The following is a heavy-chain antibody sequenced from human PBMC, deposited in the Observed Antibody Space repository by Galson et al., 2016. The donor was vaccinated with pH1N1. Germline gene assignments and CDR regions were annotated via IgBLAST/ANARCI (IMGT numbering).Heavy chain of an antibody. Sequence: SLRLSCAASGLIFKNFAMHWVRQAPGKGLEWVAFIWMDGTGQKYADSVKGRFITSRDNSKNTLYLQMNSLGDEDTAIYYCTTDADDPMDVWGIGTTVTVSP. V-gene: IGHV3-33*01. D-gene: IGHD3-16*01. J-gene: IGHJ6*04. CDR2: IWMDGTGQ. CDR3: TTDADDPMDV. CDR1: GLIFKNFA.